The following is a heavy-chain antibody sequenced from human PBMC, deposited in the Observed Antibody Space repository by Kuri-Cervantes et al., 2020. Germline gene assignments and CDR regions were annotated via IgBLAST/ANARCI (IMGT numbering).Heavy chain of an antibody. CDR1: GGTIHTYA. Sequence: SVKVSCKASGGTIHTYAISWVRQAPGQGLGWMGGIIPVYDTANYAQTFQGRVAITADKSTSTAYMELSSLRSDDTAVYYCARSGPVYSNRLYYYYYMDVWGKGTTVTVS. D-gene: IGHD4-11*01. CDR3: ARSGPVYSNRLYYYYYMDV. CDR2: IIPVYDTA. V-gene: IGHV1-69*06. J-gene: IGHJ6*03.